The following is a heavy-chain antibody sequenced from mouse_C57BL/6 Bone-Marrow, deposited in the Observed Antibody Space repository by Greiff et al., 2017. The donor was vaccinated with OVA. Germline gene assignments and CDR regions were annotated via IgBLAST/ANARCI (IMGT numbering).Heavy chain of an antibody. Sequence: EVKLVESGPELVKPGASVKISCKASGYSFTGYYMHWVKQSHGTILDWIGSIYTYNGVSRYNQKFKGKATLTVDKSSSTAYMELRSLPSEDSAVYSCARGTGFDYWGQGTTLTVSS. CDR1: GYSFTGYY. CDR2: IYTYNGVS. CDR3: ARGTGFDY. V-gene: IGHV1-31*01. J-gene: IGHJ2*01. D-gene: IGHD3-3*01.